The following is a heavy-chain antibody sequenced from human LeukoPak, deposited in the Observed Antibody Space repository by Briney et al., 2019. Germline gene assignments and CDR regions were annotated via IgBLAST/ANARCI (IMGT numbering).Heavy chain of an antibody. D-gene: IGHD2-15*01. CDR2: ISAYNGNT. J-gene: IGHJ4*02. V-gene: IGHV1-18*01. CDR1: GYTFTSYG. CDR3: ARDPPVYCSGGSCYGDY. Sequence: ASVKVSCKASGYTFTSYGICWVRQAPGQGLEWMGWISAYNGNTNYAQKLQGRVTMTTDTSTSTAYMELRSLRSDDTAVYYCARDPPVYCSGGSCYGDYWGQGTLVTVSS.